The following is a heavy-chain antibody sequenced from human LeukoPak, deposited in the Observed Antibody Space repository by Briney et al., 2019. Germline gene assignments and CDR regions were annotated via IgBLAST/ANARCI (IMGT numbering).Heavy chain of an antibody. CDR1: GFTFSSYA. CDR2: ISGSGGGT. V-gene: IGHV3-23*01. CDR3: AREPYYDFWSGWEPPYYYYGMDV. Sequence: GGSLRLSCAASGFTFSSYAMSWVRQAPGKGLEWVSAISGSGGGTYYADSVKGRFTISRDNAKNTLYLQMNSLRAEDTAVYYCAREPYYDFWSGWEPPYYYYGMDVWGQGTTVTVSS. J-gene: IGHJ6*02. D-gene: IGHD3-3*01.